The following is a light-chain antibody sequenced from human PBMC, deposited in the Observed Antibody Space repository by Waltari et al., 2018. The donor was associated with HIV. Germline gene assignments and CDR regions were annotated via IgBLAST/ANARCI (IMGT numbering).Light chain of an antibody. CDR2: GST. CDR3: QSYDSSLSGWV. J-gene: IGLJ3*02. V-gene: IGLV1-40*01. CDR1: SSNIGAGFD. Sequence: QSVLTQPPSVSGAPGQGVTISCTGGSSNIGAGFDVHWYQQFPGTAPKLLISGSTNRQSGVPDRFSGSKSGTSASLAIVGLQAEDEADYYCQSYDSSLSGWVFGGGTKLTVL.